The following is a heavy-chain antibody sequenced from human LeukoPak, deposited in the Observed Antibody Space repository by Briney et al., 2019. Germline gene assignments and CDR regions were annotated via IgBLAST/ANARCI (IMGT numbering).Heavy chain of an antibody. CDR2: IIPIFGTA. CDR1: GGTFSSYA. Sequence: ASVKVSCKASGGTFSSYAISWVRQAPGQGLEWMGGIIPIFGTANYAQKFQGRVTITADESTSTAYMELSSLRSEDTAVYYCARAYCSSTSCYPHFDYWGQGTLVTVSS. D-gene: IGHD2-2*01. V-gene: IGHV1-69*13. CDR3: ARAYCSSTSCYPHFDY. J-gene: IGHJ4*02.